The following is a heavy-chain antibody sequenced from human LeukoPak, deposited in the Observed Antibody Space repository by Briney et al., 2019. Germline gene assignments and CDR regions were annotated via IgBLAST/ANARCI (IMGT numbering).Heavy chain of an antibody. CDR1: GFTFSSYG. Sequence: PGGSLRLSCAASGFTFSSYGMHWVRQAPGKGLEWVSSISSSSSYIYYADSVKGRFTISRDNAKNSLYLQMNSLRAEDTAVYYCARRAVLRFLEWLPDYFDYWGQGTLVTVSS. V-gene: IGHV3-21*01. CDR3: ARRAVLRFLEWLPDYFDY. CDR2: ISSSSSYI. D-gene: IGHD3-3*01. J-gene: IGHJ4*02.